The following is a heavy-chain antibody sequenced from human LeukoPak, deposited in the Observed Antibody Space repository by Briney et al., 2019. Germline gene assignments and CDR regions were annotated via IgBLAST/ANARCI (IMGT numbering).Heavy chain of an antibody. CDR2: IKQDGSEK. D-gene: IGHD3-9*01. Sequence: GGSLRLSCAASGFTLSNYWMSWVRQAPGKGLEWVANIKQDGSEKYYVDSVKGRFTISRDNAKNSLYLQMNSLRAEDTAVYYCARDTLTGYPLYYYYYMDVWGKGTTVTVSS. CDR3: ARDTLTGYPLYYYYYMDV. CDR1: GFTLSNYW. V-gene: IGHV3-7*01. J-gene: IGHJ6*03.